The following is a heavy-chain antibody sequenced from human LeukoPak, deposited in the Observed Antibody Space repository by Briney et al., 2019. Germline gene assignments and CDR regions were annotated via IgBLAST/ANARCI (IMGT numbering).Heavy chain of an antibody. D-gene: IGHD3-10*01. J-gene: IGHJ6*02. CDR2: IYYSGTT. CDR1: GGSISSGDYY. V-gene: IGHV4-30-4*08. CDR3: ARNGEVRGDILHYYGMDV. Sequence: SETLSLTCTVSGGSISSGDYYWSWIRQPPGKGLEWIGYIYYSGTTYYNPSLKSRLTISLDTSRNQFSLKLTSVTAADTAVYFCARNGEVRGDILHYYGMDVWGQGTTVTVSS.